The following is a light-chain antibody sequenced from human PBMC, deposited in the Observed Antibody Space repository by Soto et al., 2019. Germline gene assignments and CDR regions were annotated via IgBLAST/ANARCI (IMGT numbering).Light chain of an antibody. Sequence: DIPMTQSPASLSSSVGDRVTVTCRATQSIINYLNWYQQKPGKAPKLLISAASSLQGGVPSRFGGSGSGTDFTLTISSLQPEDYATYYCRQSYSVPWTFGPGTKVEV. J-gene: IGKJ1*01. CDR2: AAS. V-gene: IGKV1-39*01. CDR3: RQSYSVPWT. CDR1: QSIINY.